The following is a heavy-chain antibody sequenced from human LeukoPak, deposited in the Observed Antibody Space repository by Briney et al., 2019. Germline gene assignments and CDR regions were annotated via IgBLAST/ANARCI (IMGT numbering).Heavy chain of an antibody. CDR3: AKFFTGEYVRAFDV. D-gene: IGHD3-10*02. CDR1: GFTFSSYA. J-gene: IGHJ3*01. CDR2: IKQDGSEK. V-gene: IGHV3-7*01. Sequence: GGSLRLSCAASGFTFSSYAMSWVRQAPGKGLEWVANIKQDGSEKYYVDSVKGRFTISRDNAKNSLYLQMNSLRAEDTAVYYCAKFFTGEYVRAFDVWGQGTMVTVSS.